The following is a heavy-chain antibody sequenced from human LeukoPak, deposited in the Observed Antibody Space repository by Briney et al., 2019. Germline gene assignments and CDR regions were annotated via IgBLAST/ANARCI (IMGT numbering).Heavy chain of an antibody. Sequence: SETLSLTCTVSGGSISSYYWSWIRQPPGKGLEWIGYIYYSGSTNYNPSLKSRVTISVGTSNNQFSLKLSSVTAADTAVYYCARFYGGNPPDAFDIWGQGTMVTVSS. D-gene: IGHD4-23*01. CDR2: IYYSGST. J-gene: IGHJ3*02. V-gene: IGHV4-59*01. CDR3: ARFYGGNPPDAFDI. CDR1: GGSISSYY.